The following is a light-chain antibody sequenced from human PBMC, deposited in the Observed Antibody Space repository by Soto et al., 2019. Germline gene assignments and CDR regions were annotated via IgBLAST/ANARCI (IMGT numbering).Light chain of an antibody. J-gene: IGKJ1*01. Sequence: EIVLTQSPGTPSLSPGXXXXLXCRASQSVSSIYLAWYQQKPGQAPRLLIYGASSRATGIPDRFSGSGSGTDFTLTISRLEPEDFAVYYCHQYGSSPWTFGQGTKV. CDR1: QSVSSIY. CDR3: HQYGSSPWT. V-gene: IGKV3-20*01. CDR2: GAS.